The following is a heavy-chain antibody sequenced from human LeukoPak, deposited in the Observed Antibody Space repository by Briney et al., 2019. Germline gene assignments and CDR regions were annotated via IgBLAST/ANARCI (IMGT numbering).Heavy chain of an antibody. J-gene: IGHJ4*02. CDR1: GFTFSRYA. CDR2: ISGPGDHT. CDR3: ARANSESFGEPHIVVVTAIGYYFDY. V-gene: IGHV3-23*01. Sequence: GGSLRLSCAASGFTFSRYAMTWVRQTPGKGLEWVSSISGPGDHTYYADSVKGRFTISRDNSENALYLQMNSLRADDTAVYYCARANSESFGEPHIVVVTAIGYYFDYWGQGTLVTVSS. D-gene: IGHD2-21*02.